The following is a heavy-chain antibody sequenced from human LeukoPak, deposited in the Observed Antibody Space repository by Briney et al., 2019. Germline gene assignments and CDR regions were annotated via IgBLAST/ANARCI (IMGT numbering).Heavy chain of an antibody. D-gene: IGHD2-8*01. Sequence: SVTVSRQASGGTFSSYALSWLRPPPAQGLAWMGGIILIFGTANDAQKFRGRVTITTDETTRTGYMELSSLRSEDTAVYFCAKEGSMTLDHFDYWGQGALVTVSS. V-gene: IGHV1-69*05. CDR3: AKEGSMTLDHFDY. CDR1: GGTFSSYA. J-gene: IGHJ4*02. CDR2: IILIFGTA.